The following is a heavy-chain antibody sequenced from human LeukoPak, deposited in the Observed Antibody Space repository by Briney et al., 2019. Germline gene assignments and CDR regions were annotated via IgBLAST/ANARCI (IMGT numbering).Heavy chain of an antibody. J-gene: IGHJ4*02. Sequence: ASVKVSCKVSGYTLTELSMHWVRQAPGKGLEWMGGFDPEDGETIYAQKFQGRVTMTTDTSTSTAYMELRSLRSDDTAVYYCARDRPRYSSGWYAFDYWGQGTLVTVSS. V-gene: IGHV1-24*01. CDR1: GYTLTELS. CDR2: FDPEDGET. D-gene: IGHD6-19*01. CDR3: ARDRPRYSSGWYAFDY.